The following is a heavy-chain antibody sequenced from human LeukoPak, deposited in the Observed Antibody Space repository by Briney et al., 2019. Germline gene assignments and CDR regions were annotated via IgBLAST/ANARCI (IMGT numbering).Heavy chain of an antibody. CDR2: IYYSGST. D-gene: IGHD5-18*01. Sequence: SETLSLTCTVSGGSISSYYWSWLRQPPGKGLEWIGYIYYSGSTNYNPSLKSRVTISVDTSKNQFSLKLSSVTAADTAVYYGAGFKGEYSYGPLIAYWGQGTLVTVSP. CDR1: GGSISSYY. J-gene: IGHJ4*02. CDR3: AGFKGEYSYGPLIAY. V-gene: IGHV4-59*08.